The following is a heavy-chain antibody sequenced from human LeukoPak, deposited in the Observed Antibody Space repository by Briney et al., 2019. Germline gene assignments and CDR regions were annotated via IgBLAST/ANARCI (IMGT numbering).Heavy chain of an antibody. CDR1: GFTFSDHY. Sequence: PGGSLRLSCAASGFTFSDHYMDWVPQAPGKGLEWVGRIKNKPNSYTTKYAASVKGRFTISRDDSKNSLYLRMNSLKTEDTAVYYCASGGSGWLYWGRGTLVTVSS. CDR2: IKNKPNSYTT. CDR3: ASGGSGWLY. J-gene: IGHJ4*02. D-gene: IGHD6-19*01. V-gene: IGHV3-72*01.